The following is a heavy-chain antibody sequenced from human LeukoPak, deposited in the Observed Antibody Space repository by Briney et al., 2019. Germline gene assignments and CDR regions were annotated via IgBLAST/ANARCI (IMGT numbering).Heavy chain of an antibody. V-gene: IGHV3-30*18. D-gene: IGHD1-26*01. J-gene: IGHJ6*02. CDR1: GFTFSAYG. CDR2: ISYDGSNK. Sequence: GGSLILSCVGSGFTFSAYGMHWVRQAPGKGLEWVAVISYDGSNKYYADSVKGRFTISRDNSKNTLYLQMTSLRAEGTAVYSCSKDHKWELDYDYYGVDVWGQGTTVTVSS. CDR3: SKDHKWELDYDYYGVDV.